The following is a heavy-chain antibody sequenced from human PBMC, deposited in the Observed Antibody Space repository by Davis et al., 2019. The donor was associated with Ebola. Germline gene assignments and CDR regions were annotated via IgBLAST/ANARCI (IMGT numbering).Heavy chain of an antibody. CDR3: ARGVSYYYGSGSYYKV. D-gene: IGHD3-10*01. V-gene: IGHV4-61*01. CDR1: GGSVSSGSYY. CDR2: IYYSGST. Sequence: SETLSLTCTVSGGSVSSGSYYWSWIRQPPGKGLEWIGYIYYSGSTNYNPSLKSRVTISVDTSKNQFSLKLSSVTAADTAVYYCARGVSYYYGSGSYYKVWGQGTLVTVSS. J-gene: IGHJ4*02.